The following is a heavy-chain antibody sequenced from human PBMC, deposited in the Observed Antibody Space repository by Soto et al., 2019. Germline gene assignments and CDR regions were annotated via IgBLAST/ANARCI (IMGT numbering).Heavy chain of an antibody. CDR3: ARGDYYDSSGYYYAPTALYYFDY. Sequence: SETLSLTCTVSGGSVSSGSYYWSWIRQPPGKGLEWIGYIYYSGSTNYNPSLKSRVTISVDTSKNQFSLKLSSVTAADTAVYYCARGDYYDSSGYYYAPTALYYFDYWGQGTLVTVSS. CDR1: GGSVSSGSYY. D-gene: IGHD3-22*01. V-gene: IGHV4-61*01. J-gene: IGHJ4*02. CDR2: IYYSGST.